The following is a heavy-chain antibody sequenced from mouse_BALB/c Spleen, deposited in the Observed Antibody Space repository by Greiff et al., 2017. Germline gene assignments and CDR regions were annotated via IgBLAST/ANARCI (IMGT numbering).Heavy chain of an antibody. V-gene: IGHV14-3*02. CDR1: GFNIKDTY. Sequence: VQLQQPGAELVKPGASVKLSCTASGFNIKDTYMHWVKQRPEQGLEWIGRIDPANGNTKYDPKFQGKATITADTSSNTAYLQLSSLTSEDTAVYYCARQAVPYYFDYWGQGTTLTVSS. J-gene: IGHJ2*01. CDR3: ARQAVPYYFDY. D-gene: IGHD3-2*02. CDR2: IDPANGNT.